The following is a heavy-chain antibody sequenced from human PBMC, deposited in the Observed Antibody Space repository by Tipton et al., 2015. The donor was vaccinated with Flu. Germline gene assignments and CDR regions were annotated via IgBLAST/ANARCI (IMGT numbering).Heavy chain of an antibody. CDR1: GYSFTSYW. V-gene: IGHV5-51*01. D-gene: IGHD1-1*01. Sequence: QLVQSGAEVKKPGESLKISCEGFGYSFTSYWVAWVRQMPGKGLEWMGIIYPADSDTRYSPSFQGQVTISADKSISTAYLERSSLKASDTAMYYCARQDIPTGYPDYWGQGTLVTVSS. CDR2: IYPADSDT. J-gene: IGHJ4*02. CDR3: ARQDIPTGYPDY.